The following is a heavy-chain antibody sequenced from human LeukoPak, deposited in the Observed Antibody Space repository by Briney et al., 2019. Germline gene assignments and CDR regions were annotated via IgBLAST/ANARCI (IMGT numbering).Heavy chain of an antibody. D-gene: IGHD3-3*01. CDR1: GYTFTSYY. J-gene: IGHJ4*02. Sequence: ASVKVSCKASGYTFTSYYMHWVRQAPGKGLEWMGGFDPEDGETIYAQKFQGRVTMTEDTSTDTAYMELSSLRSEDTAVYYCATGTMYYDFWSGYFDYWGQGTLVTVSS. V-gene: IGHV1-24*01. CDR3: ATGTMYYDFWSGYFDY. CDR2: FDPEDGET.